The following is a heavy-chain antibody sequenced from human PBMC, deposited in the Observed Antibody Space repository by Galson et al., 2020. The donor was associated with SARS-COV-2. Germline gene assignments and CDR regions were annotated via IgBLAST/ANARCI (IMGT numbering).Heavy chain of an antibody. J-gene: IGHJ4*02. D-gene: IGHD3-10*01. V-gene: IGHV3-72*01. CDR3: ARDRDGAGGY. CDR2: IRNEASRYST. CDR1: GFTFSDYY. Sequence: GGSLRLSCAASGFTFSDYYMDWVRQAPGKGLEWVGRIRNEASRYSTEYAASVKGTFSVSRDDSKNSVYLQLNSLKTEDTAVYYCARDRDGAGGYWGQGTLVSVSS.